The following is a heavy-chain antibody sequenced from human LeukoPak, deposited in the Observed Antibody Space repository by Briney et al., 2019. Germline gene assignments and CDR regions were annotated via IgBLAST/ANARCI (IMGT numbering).Heavy chain of an antibody. J-gene: IGHJ4*02. CDR2: IWYDGSNK. Sequence: GGSLRLSCAASGFTSSSYGMHWVRQAPGKGLEWVAVIWYDGSNKYYADSVKGRFTISRDNSKNTLYLQMNSLRAEDTAVYYCARDRHCSSTSCYLDYWGQGTLVTVSS. D-gene: IGHD2-2*01. V-gene: IGHV3-33*01. CDR1: GFTSSSYG. CDR3: ARDRHCSSTSCYLDY.